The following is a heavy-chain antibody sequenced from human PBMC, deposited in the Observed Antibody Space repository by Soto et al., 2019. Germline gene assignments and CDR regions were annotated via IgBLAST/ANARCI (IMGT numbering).Heavy chain of an antibody. J-gene: IGHJ4*02. CDR2: ISSSSRTI. V-gene: IGHV3-48*01. CDR1: GFTFSSYS. CDR3: ARDKGRSPLDY. D-gene: IGHD2-15*01. Sequence: EVQLVESGGGLVQPGGSLGRSCAASGFTFSSYSMNWARQAPGKGLEWISYISSSSRTIYYPDSVKGRFTISRDNAKNSLYLQMNSLRAEDTAVYYCARDKGRSPLDYWGQGTLVTVSS.